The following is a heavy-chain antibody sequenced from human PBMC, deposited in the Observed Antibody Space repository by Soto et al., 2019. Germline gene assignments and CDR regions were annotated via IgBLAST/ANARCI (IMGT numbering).Heavy chain of an antibody. J-gene: IGHJ6*02. D-gene: IGHD1-7*01. CDR1: GGSISSGGYS. Sequence: SETLSLTCAVSGGSISSGGYSWSWIRQPPGKGLEWIGYIYHSGSTYYNPSLKSRVTISVDRSKNQFSLKLSSVTAADTAVYYCARTGTTSYYYGMDVWGQGTKVTVSS. CDR2: IYHSGST. CDR3: ARTGTTSYYYGMDV. V-gene: IGHV4-30-2*01.